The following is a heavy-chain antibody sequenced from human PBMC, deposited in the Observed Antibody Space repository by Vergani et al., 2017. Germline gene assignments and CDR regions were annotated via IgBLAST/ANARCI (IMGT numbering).Heavy chain of an antibody. Sequence: QLQLQESGPGLVKPSETLSLTCTVSGGSISSSSYYWGWIRQPPGKGLEWIGSIYYSGSTYYNPSLKSRVTISVDTSKNQFSRKLSSVTAADTAVYYCAEIASGSFDPWGQGTLVTVSS. CDR1: GGSISSSSYY. CDR2: IYYSGST. V-gene: IGHV4-39*07. CDR3: AEIASGSFDP. D-gene: IGHD6-25*01. J-gene: IGHJ5*02.